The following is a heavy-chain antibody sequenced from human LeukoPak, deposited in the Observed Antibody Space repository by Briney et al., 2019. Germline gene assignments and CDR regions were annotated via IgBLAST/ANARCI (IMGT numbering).Heavy chain of an antibody. CDR1: GFTVSSNY. J-gene: IGHJ3*02. Sequence: GGSLRLSCAASGFTVSSNYMSWVRQAPGKGLEWVSVIYSGGSTYYADSVKGRFTISRDNSKNTLYLQMNSLRAEDTAVYYCAKDRLTLDTFDIWGQGTMVTVSS. CDR3: AKDRLTLDTFDI. CDR2: IYSGGST. V-gene: IGHV3-53*01. D-gene: IGHD4-23*01.